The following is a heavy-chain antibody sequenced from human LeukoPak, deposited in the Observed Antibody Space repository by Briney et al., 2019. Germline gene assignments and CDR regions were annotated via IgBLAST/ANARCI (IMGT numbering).Heavy chain of an antibody. CDR3: AKDYSGSSYGPYDY. V-gene: IGHV3-30*18. Sequence: PGRSLRLSCAASGFTFSSYGMHWVRQAPGKGLEWVAVIWYGGSNKYYADSVKGRFTISRDNSKNTLYLQMNSLRAEDTAVYYCAKDYSGSSYGPYDYWGQGTLVTVSS. D-gene: IGHD1-26*01. CDR2: IWYGGSNK. J-gene: IGHJ4*02. CDR1: GFTFSSYG.